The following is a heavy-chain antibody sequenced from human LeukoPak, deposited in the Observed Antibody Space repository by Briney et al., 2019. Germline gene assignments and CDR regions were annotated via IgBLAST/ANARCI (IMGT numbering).Heavy chain of an antibody. J-gene: IGHJ4*02. V-gene: IGHV1-18*01. CDR3: ARDERWSMDY. CDR1: GYTFTSYG. CDR2: ISGYNGHT. Sequence: ASVKVSFKASGYTFTSYGISWVRQAPGQGLEWMGWISGYNGHTKYAHKFQGRATMTTDTSTYTAYMELRSLRYDDTAMYYCARDERWSMDYWGQGTLVTVSS. D-gene: IGHD4-23*01.